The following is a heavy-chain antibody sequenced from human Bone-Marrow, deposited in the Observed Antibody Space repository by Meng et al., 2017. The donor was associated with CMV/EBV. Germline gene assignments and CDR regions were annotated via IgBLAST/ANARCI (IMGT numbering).Heavy chain of an antibody. Sequence: GESLKISCAASGFTVSSNYMSWVRQAPGKGLEWVSLITWDGGSTYYADSVKGRFTISRDNSKNSLYLRMNSLRTEDTALYYCAKDISARYFDWLLGPWGQGTLVTIYS. CDR3: AKDISARYFDWLLGP. J-gene: IGHJ5*02. CDR1: GFTVSSNY. D-gene: IGHD3-9*01. CDR2: ITWDGGST. V-gene: IGHV3-43*01.